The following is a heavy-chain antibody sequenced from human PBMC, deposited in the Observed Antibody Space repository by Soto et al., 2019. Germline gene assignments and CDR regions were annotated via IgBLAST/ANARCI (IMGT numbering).Heavy chain of an antibody. D-gene: IGHD6-13*01. CDR3: TRVTGDSSGWYESLGIDFDY. J-gene: IGHJ4*02. Sequence: QVQLVESGGGVVQPGRCLRLSCAASGFTFRDYSIHWVRQAPGKGLNWVAFISHDGSNKYYADSEKGRFTIFRDNSKHTVSLQMSSLRAEDTSVYYCTRVTGDSSGWYESLGIDFDYWGQGTLVTVSS. CDR1: GFTFRDYS. V-gene: IGHV3-30-3*01. CDR2: ISHDGSNK.